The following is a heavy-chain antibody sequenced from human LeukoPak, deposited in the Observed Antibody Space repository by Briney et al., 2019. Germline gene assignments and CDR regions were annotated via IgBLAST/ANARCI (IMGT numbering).Heavy chain of an antibody. V-gene: IGHV3-23*01. Sequence: PGGSLRLSCAASGFTFSSYAMSWVRQAPGKGLEWVSAISGSGGSTYYADSVKGRFTISRDNSKNTLYLQMNSLRAEDTAVYYCAKSPRAGYHPNWFDPWGQGTLVTVSS. CDR3: AKSPRAGYHPNWFDP. CDR1: GFTFSSYA. CDR2: ISGSGGST. J-gene: IGHJ5*02. D-gene: IGHD5-18*01.